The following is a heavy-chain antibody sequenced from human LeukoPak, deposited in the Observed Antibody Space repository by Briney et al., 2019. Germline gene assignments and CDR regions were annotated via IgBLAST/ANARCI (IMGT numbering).Heavy chain of an antibody. D-gene: IGHD6-13*01. CDR2: IRYNGNDQ. J-gene: IGHJ4*02. CDR3: AKDRGRAAAGSYYFDY. V-gene: IGHV3-30*02. CDR1: AFSFNTYG. Sequence: GGSLKLSCATSAFSFNTYGMHWVRQAPGKGLQWVAFIRYNGNDQYYADSVKGRFTISRDNSKNTVFLQMNSLRAEDTAVYYCAKDRGRAAAGSYYFDYWGQGTLVTVPS.